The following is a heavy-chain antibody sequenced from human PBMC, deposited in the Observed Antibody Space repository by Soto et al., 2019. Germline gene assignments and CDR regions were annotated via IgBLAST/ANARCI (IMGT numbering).Heavy chain of an antibody. CDR2: IYYSGST. Sequence: PSETLSLTCAVSSGCISSSNWWSWVRQPPGKGLEWIGYIYYSGSTNYNPSLKSRVTISVDTSKNQFSLKLSSVTAADTAVYYCARDYEILGLESGGFFYWGQGTLVTVSS. CDR3: ARDYEILGLESGGFFY. D-gene: IGHD3-9*01. V-gene: IGHV4-4*02. J-gene: IGHJ4*02. CDR1: SGCISSSNW.